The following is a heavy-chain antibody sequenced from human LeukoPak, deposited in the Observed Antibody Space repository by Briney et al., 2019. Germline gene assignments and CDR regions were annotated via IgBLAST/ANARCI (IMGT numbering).Heavy chain of an antibody. D-gene: IGHD4-17*01. V-gene: IGHV3-48*03. CDR1: GFTLSSYE. J-gene: IGHJ4*02. Sequence: PPGGSLRLSCVASGFTLSSYEMNWVRQAPGKGLEWVSYISSSGGPIFYADSVKGRFTISRDNAKNSLFLQMSSLRAEDTAVYYCAREVPTGTSFDYWAQGTLVTVSS. CDR3: AREVPTGTSFDY. CDR2: ISSSGGPI.